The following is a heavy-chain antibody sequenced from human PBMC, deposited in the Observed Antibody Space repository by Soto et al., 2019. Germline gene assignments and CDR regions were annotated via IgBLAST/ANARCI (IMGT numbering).Heavy chain of an antibody. CDR1: GASITSLYYY. CDR3: ARRGWGSSSFFDY. J-gene: IGHJ4*02. Sequence: SETLSLTCTVSGASITSLYYYWVWIRQPPGKGLEWIGSSYHSGSTYYAPSLMSRVAMSVDTSKNQFSLKLNSVTAADTAVYYCARRGWGSSSFFDYWGQGTLVTVSS. D-gene: IGHD6-6*01. CDR2: SYHSGST. V-gene: IGHV4-39*01.